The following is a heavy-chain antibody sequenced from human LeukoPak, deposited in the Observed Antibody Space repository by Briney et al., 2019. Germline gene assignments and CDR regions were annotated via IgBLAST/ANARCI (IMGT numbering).Heavy chain of an antibody. Sequence: ASVKVSCKASGYTFSSYYMHWVRQAPGQGLEWMGIINPSGDTTSYAQKFHGRVIMSRDTSTSTVYMELRSLGSEDTAVYYCARRLGVGSGWYGAPFDFWGQGTLVTVSS. CDR2: INPSGDTT. D-gene: IGHD6-19*01. V-gene: IGHV1-46*01. CDR1: GYTFSSYY. J-gene: IGHJ4*02. CDR3: ARRLGVGSGWYGAPFDF.